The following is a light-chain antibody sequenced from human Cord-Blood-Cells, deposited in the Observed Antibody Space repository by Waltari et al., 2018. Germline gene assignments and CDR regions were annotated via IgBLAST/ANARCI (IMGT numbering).Light chain of an antibody. CDR3: QQSYSTPFT. J-gene: IGKJ3*01. CDR2: AAS. CDR1: QSIRSY. V-gene: IGKV1-39*01. Sequence: DIQMTQSPSSLSASVGDRVTITCRASQSIRSYLNWYQQKPGKAPKLLIYAASSLQSGVPSRFSGSGSGTDFTLTISSLQPEDFATYYCQQSYSTPFTFGSGTKVDIK.